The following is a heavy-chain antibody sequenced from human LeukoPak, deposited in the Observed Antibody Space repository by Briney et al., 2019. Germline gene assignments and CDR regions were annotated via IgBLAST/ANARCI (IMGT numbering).Heavy chain of an antibody. J-gene: IGHJ4*02. V-gene: IGHV4-59*01. Sequence: SETLSLTCTVSGGSISSYYWSWIRQPPGKGLEWIGYLYYSVSTNYNPSLKSRVTISVDTSKNQFSLKLSSVTAADTAVHYCARLGYSSGSVDYWGQGTLVTVSS. D-gene: IGHD5-18*01. CDR2: LYYSVST. CDR3: ARLGYSSGSVDY. CDR1: GGSISSYY.